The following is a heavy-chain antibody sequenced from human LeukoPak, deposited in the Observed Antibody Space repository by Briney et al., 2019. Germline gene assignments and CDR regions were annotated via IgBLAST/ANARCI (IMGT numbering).Heavy chain of an antibody. CDR1: GYTFTSYG. CDR3: ARDTGPYYYDSSGYRCSFDY. CDR2: ISAYNGNT. Sequence: ASVKVSCKASGYTFTSYGISWVRQAPGQGLEWMGWISAYNGNTNYAQKLQGRVTMTTDTSTSTAYMELRSLRSDDTAVYYCARDTGPYYYDSSGYRCSFDYWGQGTLVTVSS. D-gene: IGHD3-22*01. J-gene: IGHJ4*02. V-gene: IGHV1-18*01.